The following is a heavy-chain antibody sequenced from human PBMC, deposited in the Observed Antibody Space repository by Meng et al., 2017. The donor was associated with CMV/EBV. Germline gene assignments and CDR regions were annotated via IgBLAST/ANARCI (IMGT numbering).Heavy chain of an antibody. D-gene: IGHD3-3*01. Sequence: SVKVSCKASGGTFSSYTISWVRQAPGQGLEWMGRIIPILGIANYAQKFQGRVTITADKSTSTAHMELSSLRSEDTAVYYCASNSITIFGVVTNTNYYYYGMDVWGQGTTVTVSS. CDR3: ASNSITIFGVVTNTNYYYYGMDV. V-gene: IGHV1-69*02. CDR1: GGTFSSYT. CDR2: IIPILGIA. J-gene: IGHJ6*02.